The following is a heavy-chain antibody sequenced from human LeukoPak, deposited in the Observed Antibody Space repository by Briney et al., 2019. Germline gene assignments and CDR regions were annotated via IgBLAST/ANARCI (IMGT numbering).Heavy chain of an antibody. D-gene: IGHD3-3*01. CDR3: AKDRITIFGVVFPGGAFDI. V-gene: IGHV3-23*01. J-gene: IGHJ3*02. CDR2: ISGSGANT. CDR1: GFTFNSYA. Sequence: GGSLRLSCAASGFTFNSYAMNWVRQAPGKGLEWVSDISGSGANTYYADSVKGRFTISRDSSKNTLYLQMNSLRAEDTAVYYCAKDRITIFGVVFPGGAFDIWGQGTMVTVSS.